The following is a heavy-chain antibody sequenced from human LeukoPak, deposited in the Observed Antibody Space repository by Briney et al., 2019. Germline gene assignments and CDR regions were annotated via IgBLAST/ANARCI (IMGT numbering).Heavy chain of an antibody. CDR1: GFTFSSYA. J-gene: IGHJ4*02. Sequence: GGSLRLSCAASGFTFSSYAMSWVRQAPGKGLEWVSAISGSGGSTYYADSVKGRFTISRDNSKSTLYLQMNGLRAEDTAVYYCAKDITIFGVQLGDYWGQGTLVTVSS. CDR2: ISGSGGST. V-gene: IGHV3-23*01. CDR3: AKDITIFGVQLGDY. D-gene: IGHD3-3*01.